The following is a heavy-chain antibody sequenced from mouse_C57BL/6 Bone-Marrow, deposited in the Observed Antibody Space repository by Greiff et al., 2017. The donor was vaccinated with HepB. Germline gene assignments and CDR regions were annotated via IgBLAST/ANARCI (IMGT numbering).Heavy chain of an antibody. Sequence: EVKLVESGGGLVKPGGSLKLSCAASGFTFSSYAMSWVRQTPEKRLEWVATISDGGSYTYYPDNVKGRFTISRDNAKNTLYLQMSHLKSEDTAMYFCARDRGYDDYYAPFDYWGQGTTLTVSS. CDR2: ISDGGSYT. V-gene: IGHV5-4*01. CDR3: ARDRGYDDYYAPFDY. CDR1: GFTFSSYA. J-gene: IGHJ2*01. D-gene: IGHD2-3*01.